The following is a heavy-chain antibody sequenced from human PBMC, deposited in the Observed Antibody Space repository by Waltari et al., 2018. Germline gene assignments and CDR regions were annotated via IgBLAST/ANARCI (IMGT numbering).Heavy chain of an antibody. CDR3: AKDGAPLMGSSWDYYYYGMDV. CDR1: GFTFSSYG. Sequence: QVQLVESGGGVVQPGRSLRLSCAASGFTFSSYGLHWVRPAPGTGVGWVAVISYDGSNKYYADSVKGRFTISRDNSKNTLYLQMNSLRAEDTAVYYCAKDGAPLMGSSWDYYYYGMDVWGQGTTVTVSS. D-gene: IGHD6-13*01. V-gene: IGHV3-30*18. CDR2: ISYDGSNK. J-gene: IGHJ6*02.